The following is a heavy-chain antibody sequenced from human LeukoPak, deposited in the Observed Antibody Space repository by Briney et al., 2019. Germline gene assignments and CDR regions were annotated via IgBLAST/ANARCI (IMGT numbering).Heavy chain of an antibody. J-gene: IGHJ4*02. V-gene: IGHV4-38-2*01. CDR1: GYSISSGYY. CDR3: ARALSYYCGSGSYYHDY. Sequence: PSETLSLTCAVSGYSISSGYYWGWIRQPPGKGLEWIGSIYHSGSTYYNPSLKSRVTISVDTSKNQFSLKLSSVTAADTAVYYCARALSYYCGSGSYYHDYWGQGTLVTVSS. CDR2: IYHSGST. D-gene: IGHD3-10*01.